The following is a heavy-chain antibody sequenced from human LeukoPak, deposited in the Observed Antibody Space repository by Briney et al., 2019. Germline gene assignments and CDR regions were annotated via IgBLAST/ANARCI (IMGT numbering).Heavy chain of an antibody. Sequence: PTGGPLRLSCATSGFPFSDFSMTWVRQAPGKGLEWISTTNSGGSTTDYAESVKGRFTISRDNSKNTLYLQMSSLRVEDTAIYYCAKQSYARSLGEGGPGTLVTVSS. V-gene: IGHV3-23*01. CDR3: AKQSYARSLGE. D-gene: IGHD2-2*01. CDR1: GFPFSDFS. J-gene: IGHJ4*02. CDR2: TNSGGSTT.